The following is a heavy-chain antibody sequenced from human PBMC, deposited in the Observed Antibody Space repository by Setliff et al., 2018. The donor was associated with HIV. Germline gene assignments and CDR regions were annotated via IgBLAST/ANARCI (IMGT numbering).Heavy chain of an antibody. CDR2: INSYNDDT. CDR1: GYTFSNYA. J-gene: IGHJ5*02. V-gene: IGHV1-3*04. Sequence: ASVKVSCKASGYTFSNYAMHWVRQAPGQRLEWIGWINSYNDDTRYSQKFQGRVTITRDTSASTAYMELSSLRSEDTAVYYCARAADYDFWSGYSSGWFDPWGQGTLVTVSS. CDR3: ARAADYDFWSGYSSGWFDP. D-gene: IGHD3-3*01.